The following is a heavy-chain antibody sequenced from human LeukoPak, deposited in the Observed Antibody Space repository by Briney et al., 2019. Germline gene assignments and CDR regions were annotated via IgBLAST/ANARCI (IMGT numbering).Heavy chain of an antibody. D-gene: IGHD6-6*01. CDR2: MTSGGGT. CDR1: GFTFSSYA. J-gene: IGHJ4*02. V-gene: IGHV3-23*01. CDR3: AKDLTRSSGGFDY. Sequence: GGSLRLSCAASGFTFSSYAMTWVRQAPGKGLEWVSAMTSGGGTYYADSVKGRFTISRDNSKSTVYLQMNSLRAEDTAVYYCAKDLTRSSGGFDYWGQGTLVTVSS.